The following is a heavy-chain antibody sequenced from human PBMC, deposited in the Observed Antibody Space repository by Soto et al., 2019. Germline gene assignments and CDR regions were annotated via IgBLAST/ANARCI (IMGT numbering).Heavy chain of an antibody. V-gene: IGHV4-31*03. CDR2: IYYSGST. CDR1: GGSISSGGYY. Sequence: PSETLSLTCTVSGGSISSGGYYWTWIRQHPGKGLEWIGYIYYSGSTYYNPSLKRRVTISVDTSKNQFSLKLSSVTAADTAVYYCARVCGGDCHYGMDVWGQGTTVTVSS. D-gene: IGHD2-21*02. CDR3: ARVCGGDCHYGMDV. J-gene: IGHJ6*02.